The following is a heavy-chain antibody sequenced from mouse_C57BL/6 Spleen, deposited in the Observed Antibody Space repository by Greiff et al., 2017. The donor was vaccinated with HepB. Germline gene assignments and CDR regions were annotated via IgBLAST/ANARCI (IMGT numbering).Heavy chain of an antibody. Sequence: DVQLQESGPGLVKPSQSLSLTCSVTGYSITSGYYWNWIRQFPGNKLEWMGYISYDGSNNYNPSLKNRISITRDTSKNQFFLKLNSVTTEDTATYYCARGIYYGNYLYAMDYWGQGTSVTVSS. CDR3: ARGIYYGNYLYAMDY. D-gene: IGHD2-1*01. CDR1: GYSITSGYY. CDR2: ISYDGSN. V-gene: IGHV3-6*01. J-gene: IGHJ4*01.